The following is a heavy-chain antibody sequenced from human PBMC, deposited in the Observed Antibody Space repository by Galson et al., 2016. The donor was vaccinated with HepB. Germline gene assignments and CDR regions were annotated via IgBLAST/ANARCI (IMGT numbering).Heavy chain of an antibody. D-gene: IGHD6-6*01. Sequence: SVKVSCKASGHTFPSYGISWVRQAPGQGLEWMGWIIPVVGVANYTQKFQGRVTMTADRSTTTAYMELRGLTSGDTAIYFCARSPPNVAARQGWFNPWGQGTLVTVTS. J-gene: IGHJ5*01. V-gene: IGHV1-69*10. CDR3: ARSPPNVAARQGWFNP. CDR2: IIPVVGVA. CDR1: GHTFPSYG.